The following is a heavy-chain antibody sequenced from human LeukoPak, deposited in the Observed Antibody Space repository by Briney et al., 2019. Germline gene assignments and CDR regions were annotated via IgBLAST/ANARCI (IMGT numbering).Heavy chain of an antibody. CDR2: ISYDGSNK. J-gene: IGHJ4*02. CDR3: ASENWNYASLDY. V-gene: IGHV3-30-3*01. Sequence: GGSLRLSCAAPGFTFSSYAMHWVRQAPGKGLEWVAVISYDGSNKYYADSVKGRFTISRDNSKNTLYLQMNSLRAEDTAVYYCASENWNYASLDYWGQGTLVTVSS. CDR1: GFTFSSYA. D-gene: IGHD1-7*01.